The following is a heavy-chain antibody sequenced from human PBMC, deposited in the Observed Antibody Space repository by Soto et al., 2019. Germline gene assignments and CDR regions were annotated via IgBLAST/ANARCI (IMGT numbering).Heavy chain of an antibody. V-gene: IGHV1-2*02. Sequence: GSVKVSCKASGYTFTGYYMHWLRQAPGQGLEWMGWINPKSGGTNYAQKFQGRVTMTRDTSISTAYMELSRLRSDDTAVYYCAKTYYYDSSRGPFDYWGQGTLVTVSS. D-gene: IGHD3-22*01. CDR3: AKTYYYDSSRGPFDY. J-gene: IGHJ4*02. CDR2: INPKSGGT. CDR1: GYTFTGYY.